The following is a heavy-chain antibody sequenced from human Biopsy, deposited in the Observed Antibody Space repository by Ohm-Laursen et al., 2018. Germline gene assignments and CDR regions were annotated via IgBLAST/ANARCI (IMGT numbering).Heavy chain of an antibody. CDR1: GYTFTSYD. J-gene: IGHJ5*02. Sequence: ESSVKVSCKASGYTFTSYDITWVRQASGQGPEWIGWLNPVSGNSNFGQKFRGRVIVTSDTSISTAYMELSGLTSDDTATYYCGRAVRNQLLTDPWGQGTLVTVTS. CDR2: LNPVSGNS. D-gene: IGHD1-7*01. V-gene: IGHV1-8*01. CDR3: GRAVRNQLLTDP.